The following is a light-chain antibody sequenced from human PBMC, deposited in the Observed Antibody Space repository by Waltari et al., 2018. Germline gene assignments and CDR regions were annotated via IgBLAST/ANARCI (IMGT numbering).Light chain of an antibody. J-gene: IGLJ2*01. CDR2: DDS. CDR3: QVWDSSSDHLV. Sequence: SYVLTQPPSVSVAPGQTARITCGGNNIGSKSVHWYQQKPGQALVLGVYDDSDRPPGIPERFSGSNSGNTATLTISRVEAGDEADYYCQVWDSSSDHLVFGGGTKLTVL. CDR1: NIGSKS. V-gene: IGLV3-21*02.